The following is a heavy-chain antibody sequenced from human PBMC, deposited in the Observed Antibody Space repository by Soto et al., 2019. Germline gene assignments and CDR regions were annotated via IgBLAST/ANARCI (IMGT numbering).Heavy chain of an antibody. V-gene: IGHV1-69*08. CDR1: VGTFSSST. CDR3: ARDLRDYCDYVFDY. D-gene: IGHD4-17*01. J-gene: IGHJ4*02. CDR2: IIPILGIA. Sequence: QVQLVQSGAEVKKPGSSVKVSCKASVGTFSSSTISWVRQAPGQGLEWMGRIIPILGIANYAQKFQGRVTITADKSTSTAYMELSSLRSEDTAVYYCARDLRDYCDYVFDYWGQGTLVTVSS.